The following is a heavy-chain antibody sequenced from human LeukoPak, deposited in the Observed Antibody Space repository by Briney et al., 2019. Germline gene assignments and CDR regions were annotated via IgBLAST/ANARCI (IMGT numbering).Heavy chain of an antibody. V-gene: IGHV3-7*01. CDR2: MKPDGSEK. J-gene: IGHJ4*02. Sequence: PGGSLRLSCAVSGFTFSSYWMSRVRQAPGKGLEWVANMKPDGSEKYYVDSVKGRFTISRDSSKNSLYLQMNSLRVEDTAVYYCARDPRQSHLVYTTGDYWGQGTLVTVSS. CDR1: GFTFSSYW. D-gene: IGHD2-2*02. CDR3: ARDPRQSHLVYTTGDY.